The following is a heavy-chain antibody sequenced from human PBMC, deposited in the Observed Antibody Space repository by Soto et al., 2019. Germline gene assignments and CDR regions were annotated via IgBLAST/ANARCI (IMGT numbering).Heavy chain of an antibody. CDR1: GFTFSSYG. Sequence: PGGSLRLSCAASGFTFSSYGMHWVRQAPGKGLEWVAVISYDGSNKYYADSVKGRFTISRDNSKNTLYLQMNSLRAEDTAMYYCAKDFSAYYYDSRVAFDIWGQGTMVTVSS. CDR2: ISYDGSNK. D-gene: IGHD3-22*01. CDR3: AKDFSAYYYDSRVAFDI. J-gene: IGHJ3*02. V-gene: IGHV3-30*18.